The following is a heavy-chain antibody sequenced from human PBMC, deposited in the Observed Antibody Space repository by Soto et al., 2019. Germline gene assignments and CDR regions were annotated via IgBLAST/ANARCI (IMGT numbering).Heavy chain of an antibody. Sequence: QVQLEQSGAEVKKPGSSVKVSCKASGGTLSDHGVAWLRQAPGQGLEWMGGTIPVFNTAKYAQKFQGRVTVTADKSTSIAYMELSSLRSEDTAFYFCARGVFGLVDYYTGLSAFDIWGQGTMVIVSS. CDR3: ARGVFGLVDYYTGLSAFDI. J-gene: IGHJ3*02. CDR1: GGTLSDHG. CDR2: TIPVFNTA. D-gene: IGHD3-3*01. V-gene: IGHV1-69*06.